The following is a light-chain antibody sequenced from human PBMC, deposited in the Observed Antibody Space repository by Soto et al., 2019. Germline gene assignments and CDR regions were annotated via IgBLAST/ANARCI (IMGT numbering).Light chain of an antibody. V-gene: IGKV1-5*03. CDR1: QGISSF. CDR2: KAS. CDR3: QHYNSYSEA. Sequence: DIHMTQSPSSLSASVGDRVTITCRASQGISSFLNWYQQKPGKAPKLLIYKASTLKSGVPSRFSGSGSGTEFTLTISSLQPDDFATYYCQHYNSYSEAFGQGTKVDI. J-gene: IGKJ1*01.